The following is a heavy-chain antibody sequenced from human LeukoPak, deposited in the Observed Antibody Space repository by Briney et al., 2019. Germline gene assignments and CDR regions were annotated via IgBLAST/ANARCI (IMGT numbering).Heavy chain of an antibody. V-gene: IGHV4-34*01. Sequence: PSETLSLTCAVYGGSFSGYYWSWIRQPPGKGLEWIGEINHSGSTNYNPSLKSRVTISVGTSKNQFSLKLSSVTAADTAVYYCASKFPSYDSSGYYWAPFDYWGQGTLVTVSS. J-gene: IGHJ4*02. CDR2: INHSGST. D-gene: IGHD3-22*01. CDR3: ASKFPSYDSSGYYWAPFDY. CDR1: GGSFSGYY.